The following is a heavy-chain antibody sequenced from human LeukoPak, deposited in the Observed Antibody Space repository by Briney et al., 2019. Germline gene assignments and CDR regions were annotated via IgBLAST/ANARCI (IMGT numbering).Heavy chain of an antibody. D-gene: IGHD3-22*01. V-gene: IGHV1-69*13. CDR3: ARDVGRYYYDSSGYYYVSDAFDI. J-gene: IGHJ3*02. CDR1: GGTFSSYA. Sequence: GASVKVSCKASGGTFSSYAISWVRQAPGQGLEWMGGIIPIFGTANYAQKFQGRVTITADESTSTAYMELSSLRSEDTAVYYCARDVGRYYYDSSGYYYVSDAFDIWGQGTMVTVSS. CDR2: IIPIFGTA.